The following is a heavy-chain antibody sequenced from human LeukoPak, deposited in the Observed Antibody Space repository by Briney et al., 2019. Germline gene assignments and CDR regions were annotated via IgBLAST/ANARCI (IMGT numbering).Heavy chain of an antibody. CDR2: ISSSSSYI. CDR1: GFTFSSYS. J-gene: IGHJ4*02. Sequence: GGSLRLSCAASGFTFSSYSMNWVRQAPGKGLEWVSSISSSSSYIYYADSVRGRFTISRDNAKNSLYLQMNSLRAEDTAVYYCARGGPRWLNYFDYWGQGTLLSVSS. V-gene: IGHV3-21*01. CDR3: ARGGPRWLNYFDY. D-gene: IGHD5-24*01.